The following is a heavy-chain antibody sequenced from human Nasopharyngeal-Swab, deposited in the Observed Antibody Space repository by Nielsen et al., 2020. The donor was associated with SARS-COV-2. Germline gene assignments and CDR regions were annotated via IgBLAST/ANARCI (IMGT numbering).Heavy chain of an antibody. Sequence: GGSLRLFCAASGFIFSGSAMHWVRQASGKGLEWVGRIGDKDHNYATTYGAAVKGRFTISRDDSKNTAFLQMDSLKTEDTALYYCTTDYYFDYWGQGTLVTVSS. CDR1: GFIFSGSA. CDR3: TTDYYFDY. CDR2: IGDKDHNYAT. J-gene: IGHJ4*02. V-gene: IGHV3-73*01.